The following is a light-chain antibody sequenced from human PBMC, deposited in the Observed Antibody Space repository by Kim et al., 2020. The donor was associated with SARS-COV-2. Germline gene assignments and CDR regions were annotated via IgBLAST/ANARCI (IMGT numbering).Light chain of an antibody. Sequence: SYELTQQPSLSVSPGQTARITCSGDTLPEKQTYWYQQKSGQAPLLVIYKDNERPSGIPGRFSGSSSGTTVTLTISGVQAEDDADYYCQSADGSGTYVFGTGTKVTVL. V-gene: IGLV3-25*03. J-gene: IGLJ1*01. CDR1: TLPEKQ. CDR3: QSADGSGTYV. CDR2: KDN.